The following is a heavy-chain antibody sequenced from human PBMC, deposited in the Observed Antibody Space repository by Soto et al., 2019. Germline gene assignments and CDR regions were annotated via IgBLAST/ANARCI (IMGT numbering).Heavy chain of an antibody. D-gene: IGHD1-7*01. CDR1: GFTLRNYA. J-gene: IGHJ4*02. CDR2: INADGGAT. CDR3: VRGTPTPGLDD. Sequence: PGESLKISCVVSGFTLRNYAMNWVRQAPGKGLEWLGNINADGGATNYVDSVRGRFTISRDNAKNSLDLQMTSLGAEDTAVYYCVRGTPTPGLDDWGQGTLVTVSS. V-gene: IGHV3-7*03.